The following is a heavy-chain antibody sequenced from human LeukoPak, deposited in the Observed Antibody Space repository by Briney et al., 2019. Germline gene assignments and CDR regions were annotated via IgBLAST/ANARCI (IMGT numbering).Heavy chain of an antibody. CDR2: IYHSGST. J-gene: IGHJ4*02. V-gene: IGHV4-30-2*01. CDR3: ARESSIAAPFDY. CDR1: GGSTSSGGYY. D-gene: IGHD6-6*01. Sequence: PSETLSLTCTVSGGSTSSGGYYWSWIRQPPGKGLEWIGYIYHSGSTYYNPSLKSRVTISVDRSKNQFSLKLSSVTAADTAVYYCARESSIAAPFDYWGQGTLVTVSS.